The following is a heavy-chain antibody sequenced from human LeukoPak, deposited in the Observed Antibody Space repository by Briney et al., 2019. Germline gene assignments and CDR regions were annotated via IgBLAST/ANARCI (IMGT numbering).Heavy chain of an antibody. CDR3: ARDGGDFDY. D-gene: IGHD3-10*01. J-gene: IGHJ4*02. CDR1: GFTFSFYS. CDR2: ISSSSTTI. Sequence: GGSLRLSCVAPGFTFSFYSMNWVRQAPGKGLEWVSYISSSSTTIYYADSVKGRFTISRDNARNSLYLQMNSLRAEDTAVYFCARDGGDFDYWGQGTLVTVSS. V-gene: IGHV3-48*01.